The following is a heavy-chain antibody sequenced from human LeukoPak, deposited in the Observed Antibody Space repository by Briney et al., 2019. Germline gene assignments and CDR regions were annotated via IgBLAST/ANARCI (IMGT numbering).Heavy chain of an antibody. CDR3: ARHYYDILTGYSDC. Sequence: ASVKVSCKASGYTFIGYYIHWVRQAPGQGLEWMGRINPNSGGTNYAQKFQGRVTMTRDTSISTAYMELSRLRSDDTAVYYCARHYYDILTGYSDCWGQGTLVTVSS. CDR2: INPNSGGT. D-gene: IGHD3-9*01. CDR1: GYTFIGYY. J-gene: IGHJ4*02. V-gene: IGHV1-2*06.